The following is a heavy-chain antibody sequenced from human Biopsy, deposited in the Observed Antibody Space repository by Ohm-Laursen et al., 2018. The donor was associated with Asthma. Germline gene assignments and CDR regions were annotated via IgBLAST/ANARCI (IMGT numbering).Heavy chain of an antibody. V-gene: IGHV1-18*01. CDR3: ARAVDYSHYYGIDV. CDR1: GYTFNSAG. D-gene: IGHD3-10*01. J-gene: IGHJ6*02. Sequence: SVKVSCKSSGYTFNSAGITWVRQAPGQGLEWMGWISVYNGNTKVAQKLQDRVTMITDTSTSTAYMELRSLRSDDTAVYFCARAVDYSHYYGIDVWGQGTTVTAS. CDR2: ISVYNGNT.